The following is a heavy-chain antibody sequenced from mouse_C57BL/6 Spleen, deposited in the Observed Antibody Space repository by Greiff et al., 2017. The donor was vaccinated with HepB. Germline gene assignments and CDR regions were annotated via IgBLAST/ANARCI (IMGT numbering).Heavy chain of an antibody. D-gene: IGHD1-1*01. Sequence: EVQVVESGGGLVKPGGSLKLSCAASGFTFSDYGMHWVRQAPEKGLEWVAYISSGSSTIYYADTVKGRFTISRDNAKNTLFLQMTSLRSEDTAMYYCASTVVAHWYFDVWGTGTTVTVSS. J-gene: IGHJ1*03. CDR1: GFTFSDYG. CDR2: ISSGSSTI. V-gene: IGHV5-17*01. CDR3: ASTVVAHWYFDV.